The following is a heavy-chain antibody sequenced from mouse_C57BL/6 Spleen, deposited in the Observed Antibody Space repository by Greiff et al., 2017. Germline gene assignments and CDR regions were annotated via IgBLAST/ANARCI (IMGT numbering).Heavy chain of an antibody. D-gene: IGHD1-1*01. CDR3: ARTYYGSSNYAMDY. CDR2: IDPSDSYT. V-gene: IGHV1-69*01. Sequence: QVQLQQPGAELVMPGASVKLSCKASGYTFTSYWMHWVKQRPGQGLEWIGRIDPSDSYTNYNQKFKGKSTLTVDKSSSTAYMQLSSLTSEDSAVYYCARTYYGSSNYAMDYWGQGTSVTVSS. J-gene: IGHJ4*01. CDR1: GYTFTSYW.